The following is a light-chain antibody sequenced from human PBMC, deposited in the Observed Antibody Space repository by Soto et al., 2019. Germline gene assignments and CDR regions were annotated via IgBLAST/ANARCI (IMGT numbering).Light chain of an antibody. Sequence: DIQMTQSPSTLSASVGDRVTITCRASQSIGDSLAWYQQKPGKAPKLLIYDASSLESGVPSRFSGSGSGTEFTLTISSLQPDDFATYYCQQYNSYWTFGQGTRWIS. CDR3: QQYNSYWT. V-gene: IGKV1-5*01. CDR1: QSIGDS. CDR2: DAS. J-gene: IGKJ1*01.